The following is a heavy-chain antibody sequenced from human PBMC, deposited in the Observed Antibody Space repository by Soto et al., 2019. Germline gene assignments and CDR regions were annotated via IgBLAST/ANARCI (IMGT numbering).Heavy chain of an antibody. Sequence: SVKVSCKASGGTFSSYAISWVRQAPGQGLEWMGGIIPIFGTANYAQKFQGRVTITADESTSTAYMELSSLRSEDTAVYYCANLSEYYYDSSGYYRFFDYWGQGALVTVSS. CDR3: ANLSEYYYDSSGYYRFFDY. V-gene: IGHV1-69*13. J-gene: IGHJ4*02. CDR2: IIPIFGTA. CDR1: GGTFSSYA. D-gene: IGHD3-22*01.